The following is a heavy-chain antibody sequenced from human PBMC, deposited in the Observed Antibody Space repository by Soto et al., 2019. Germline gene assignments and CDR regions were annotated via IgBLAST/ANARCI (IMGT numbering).Heavy chain of an antibody. D-gene: IGHD3-10*01. CDR3: AKDKSGSGSYYYYYAMDV. J-gene: IGHJ6*02. CDR1: GFRFADYA. CDR2: ISWNSGSI. V-gene: IGHV3-9*01. Sequence: SGGSLRLSCATSGFRFADYAMHWVRQAPGKGLEWVSGISWNSGSIGYADSVKGRFTISRDNAKNSLHLQMNSLRDEDTALYYCAKDKSGSGSYYYYYAMDVWGQGTTVTVSS.